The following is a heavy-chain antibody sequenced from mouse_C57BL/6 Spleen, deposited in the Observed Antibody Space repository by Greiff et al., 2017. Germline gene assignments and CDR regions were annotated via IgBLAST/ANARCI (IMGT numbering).Heavy chain of an antibody. V-gene: IGHV1-55*01. D-gene: IGHD2-3*01. CDR3: ARYDGYYVGYFDV. J-gene: IGHJ1*03. CDR2: IYPGSGST. Sequence: VQLQQPGAELVKPGASVKMSCKASGYTFTSYWITWVKQRPGQGLEWIGDIYPGSGSTNYNEKFKSKATLTVDTSSSTAYMQLSSLTSEDSAVYYCARYDGYYVGYFDVWGTGTTVTVSS. CDR1: GYTFTSYW.